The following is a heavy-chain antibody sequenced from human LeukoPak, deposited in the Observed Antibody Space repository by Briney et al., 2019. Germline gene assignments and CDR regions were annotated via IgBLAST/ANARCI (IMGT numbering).Heavy chain of an antibody. CDR1: GYTFTIYG. Sequence: ASVKVSCKASGYTFTIYGISWVRHAPGPGQGWMGWISAYNGNTNYAQKLQGRVTMTTDTSTSTGYMELRSLRSDDTAVYYCARERVWFDAFDIWGQGTMVTVSS. CDR3: ARERVWFDAFDI. V-gene: IGHV1-18*01. D-gene: IGHD2-21*01. J-gene: IGHJ3*02. CDR2: ISAYNGNT.